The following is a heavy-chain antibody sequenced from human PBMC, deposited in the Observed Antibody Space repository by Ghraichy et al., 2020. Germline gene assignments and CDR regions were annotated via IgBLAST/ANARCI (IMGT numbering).Heavy chain of an antibody. Sequence: GGSLRLSCVGSGFSLADYSLNWVRQSPGKGQEWVSYITASSKTIFYADSVRGRFTISRDNAQNSLYLQMKSLRDDDTAVYYCARGSKVVRFFYYDGMDVWGQGTTVTVS. CDR1: GFSLADYS. CDR3: ARGSKVVRFFYYDGMDV. V-gene: IGHV3-48*02. D-gene: IGHD4-23*01. J-gene: IGHJ6*02. CDR2: ITASSKTI.